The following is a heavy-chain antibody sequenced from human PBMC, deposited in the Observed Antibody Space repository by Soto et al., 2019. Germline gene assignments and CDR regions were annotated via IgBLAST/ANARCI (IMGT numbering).Heavy chain of an antibody. J-gene: IGHJ5*02. Sequence: QVQLVQSGADVKKPGASVRVSCKASEYNFTGYYMHWVRQAPGQGLEWMGWINPNNGDTHYAQEVQGRVTMTTDTSIRPAYMELSRLTSDETAVYSCARGGIGSAYDAGGNWVDPWGQGTLVIVSS. CDR3: ARGGIGSAYDAGGNWVDP. V-gene: IGHV1-2*02. D-gene: IGHD1-26*01. CDR1: EYNFTGYY. CDR2: INPNNGDT.